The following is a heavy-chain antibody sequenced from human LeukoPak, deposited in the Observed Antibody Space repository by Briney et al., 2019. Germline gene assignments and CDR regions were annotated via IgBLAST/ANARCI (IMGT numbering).Heavy chain of an antibody. V-gene: IGHV3-30-3*01. CDR1: GYTFSSYA. Sequence: GGSLRLSCAASGYTFSSYAMHWVRQAPGKGLEWVAVISYDGSNKYYADSVKGRFTISRDNSKNTLYLQMNSLRAEDTAVYYCATFGSGWSLSYWGQGTLVTVSS. D-gene: IGHD6-19*01. J-gene: IGHJ4*02. CDR3: ATFGSGWSLSY. CDR2: ISYDGSNK.